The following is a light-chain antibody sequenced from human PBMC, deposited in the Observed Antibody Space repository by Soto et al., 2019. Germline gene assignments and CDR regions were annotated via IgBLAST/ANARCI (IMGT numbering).Light chain of an antibody. CDR2: GNS. CDR1: SSNIGAGYD. CDR3: PSYDSSLSGYV. Sequence: QSVLTQPPSVSGAPGQRVTISCTGSSSNIGAGYDVHWYQQLPGTAPKLLIYGNSNRPSGVPDRFSGYKSVTSASLAITGLQAEDEADYYCPSYDSSLSGYVFGTGTKVTVL. V-gene: IGLV1-40*01. J-gene: IGLJ1*01.